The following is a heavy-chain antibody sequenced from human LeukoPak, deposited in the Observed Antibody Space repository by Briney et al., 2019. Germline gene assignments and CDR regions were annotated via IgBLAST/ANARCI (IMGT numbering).Heavy chain of an antibody. J-gene: IGHJ4*02. CDR3: ARAAGYSSGWAIDY. CDR1: GFTFSSYG. Sequence: GGSLRLSCSASGFTFSSYGMHWVRQAPGKGLEWVAFVRYDGSNKYYADSVKGRFTISRDNSKNTLYLQMNSLRAEDTAVYYCARAAGYSSGWAIDYWGQGTLVTVSS. D-gene: IGHD6-19*01. CDR2: VRYDGSNK. V-gene: IGHV3-30*02.